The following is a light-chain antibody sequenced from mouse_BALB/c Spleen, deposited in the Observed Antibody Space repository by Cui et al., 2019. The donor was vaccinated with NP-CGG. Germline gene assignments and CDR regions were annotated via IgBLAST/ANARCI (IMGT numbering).Light chain of an antibody. J-gene: IGLJ1*01. CDR2: GTN. CDR3: ALWYSNHWV. Sequence: QSVVPHASALTTSPGETVTLTCRSSTGAVTTSNYANWVQEKPDHLFTGLIGGTNNRAPGVPARFSGSLIGDKAALTITGARSEDETIYFCALWYSNHWVFGGGTKLTAL. V-gene: IGLV1*01. CDR1: TGAVTTSNY.